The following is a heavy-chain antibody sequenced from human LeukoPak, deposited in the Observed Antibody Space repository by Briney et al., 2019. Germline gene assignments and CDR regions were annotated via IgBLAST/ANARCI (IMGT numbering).Heavy chain of an antibody. J-gene: IGHJ6*02. CDR3: AREPYSSGSYGMDV. V-gene: IGHV3-74*01. CDR2: IHTDGSNT. CDR1: GFTLSRHL. D-gene: IGHD6-19*01. Sequence: GGSLRLSCAASGFTLSRHLMHWVRQAPGKGLVWVSRIHTDGSNTGYADSVKGRFTISRDNAKNSLYLQMNSLRAEDTAVYYCAREPYSSGSYGMDVWGQGTTVTVSS.